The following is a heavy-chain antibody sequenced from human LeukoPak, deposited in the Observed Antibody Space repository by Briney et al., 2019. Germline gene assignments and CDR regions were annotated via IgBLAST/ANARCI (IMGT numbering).Heavy chain of an antibody. J-gene: IGHJ4*02. CDR3: ARDNDSRDPPHFDY. CDR1: GYTFTGYY. Sequence: GASVKVSCKASGYTFTGYYMHWVRQAPGQGLEWMGWINPNSGGTNYAQKFQGRVTMTRDTSISTAYMELSRLRFDDTAVYYCARDNDSRDPPHFDYWGQGTLVTVSS. D-gene: IGHD3-16*01. CDR2: INPNSGGT. V-gene: IGHV1-2*02.